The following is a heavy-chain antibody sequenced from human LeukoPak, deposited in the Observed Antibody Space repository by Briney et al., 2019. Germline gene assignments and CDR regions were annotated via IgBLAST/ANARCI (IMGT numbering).Heavy chain of an antibody. CDR2: INPSGGST. Sequence: ASVKVSCKASGYTFTSYYMHWVRQAPGQGLEWMGIINPSGGSTSYAQKFQGRVTMTRDMSTSTVYMELSSLRSEDTAVYYCAKDLGGSCHYFYMDVWGKGTTVTISS. D-gene: IGHD1-26*01. J-gene: IGHJ6*03. CDR1: GYTFTSYY. CDR3: AKDLGGSCHYFYMDV. V-gene: IGHV1-46*01.